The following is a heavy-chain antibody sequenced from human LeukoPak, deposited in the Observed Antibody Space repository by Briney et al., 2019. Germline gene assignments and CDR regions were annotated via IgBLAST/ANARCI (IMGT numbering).Heavy chain of an antibody. Sequence: ASVKVSCKASGYTFTSYGISWVRQAPGQGLEWMGWISAYNGNTNYAQKLQGRVTMTTDTSTSTAYMELRSLRSDDTAVYYCARDLVAPAARWNYYYGMDVWGQGTTVTVSS. CDR1: GYTFTSYG. D-gene: IGHD2-2*01. V-gene: IGHV1-18*01. J-gene: IGHJ6*02. CDR2: ISAYNGNT. CDR3: ARDLVAPAARWNYYYGMDV.